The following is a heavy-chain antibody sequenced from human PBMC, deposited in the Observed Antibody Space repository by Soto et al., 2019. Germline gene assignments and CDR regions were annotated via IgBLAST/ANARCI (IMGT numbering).Heavy chain of an antibody. CDR2: IIPIFGTA. V-gene: IGHV1-69*13. CDR1: GGTFSSYA. CDR3: ARCPDSYGPFDY. D-gene: IGHD5-18*01. Sequence: GASVKVSCKASGGTFSSYAISWVRQAPGQGLEWMGGIIPIFGTANYAQKFQGRVTITADESTSTAYMELSSLRSEDPAVYYCARCPDSYGPFDYWGQGTLVTVSS. J-gene: IGHJ4*02.